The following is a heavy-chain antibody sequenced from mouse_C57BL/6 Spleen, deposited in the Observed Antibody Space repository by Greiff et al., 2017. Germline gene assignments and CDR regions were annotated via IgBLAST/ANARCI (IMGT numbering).Heavy chain of an antibody. CDR1: GFTFSDYG. CDR2: ISSGSSTI. J-gene: IGHJ3*01. CDR3: ARKVAD. Sequence: EVKLMESGGGLVKPGGSLKLSCAASGFTFSDYGMHWVRQAPEKGLEWVAYISSGSSTIYYADTVKGRFTISRDNAKNTLFLQMTSLRSEDTAMYYCARKVADWGQGTLVTVSA. V-gene: IGHV5-17*01.